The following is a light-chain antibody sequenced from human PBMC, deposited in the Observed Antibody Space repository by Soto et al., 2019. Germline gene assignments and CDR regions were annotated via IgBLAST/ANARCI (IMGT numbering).Light chain of an antibody. CDR1: QGITSY. CDR2: GAS. CDR3: LQDFNYPRT. V-gene: IGKV1-6*02. J-gene: IGKJ1*01. Sequence: AIQLTQSPSSLSASVGDSVTITCRASQGITSYLAWYQQKPGKAPNLLIYGASTLQSGVPSRFSGSGSGTDFTLTINSLQAEDFATYYCLQDFNYPRTFGQGTKVEIK.